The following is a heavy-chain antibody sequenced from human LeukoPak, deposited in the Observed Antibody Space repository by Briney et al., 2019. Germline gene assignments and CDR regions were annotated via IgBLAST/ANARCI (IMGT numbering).Heavy chain of an antibody. CDR3: ARGGEQLDYYYMDV. D-gene: IGHD6-6*01. Sequence: SETLSLTCTVSGGSISSSSYYWSWIRQPPGKGLEWIGYIYYSGSTNYNPSLKSRVTISVDTSKNQFSLKLSSVTAADTAVYYCARGGEQLDYYYMDVWGKGTTVTVSS. CDR2: IYYSGST. CDR1: GGSISSSSYY. V-gene: IGHV4-61*01. J-gene: IGHJ6*03.